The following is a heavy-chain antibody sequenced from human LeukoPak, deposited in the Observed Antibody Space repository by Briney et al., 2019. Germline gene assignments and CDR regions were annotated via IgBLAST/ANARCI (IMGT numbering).Heavy chain of an antibody. CDR2: MNPNSGNT. J-gene: IGHJ6*02. V-gene: IGHV1-8*01. CDR3: ARERAPPNRYYDILTGYGGVLNYYYYGMDV. Sequence: GASVKVSCKASGYTFTSYDINWVRQATGQGLEWMGWMNPNSGNTGYAQKFQGRVTMTRNTSISTAYMELSSLRSEDTAVYYCARERAPPNRYYDILTGYGGVLNYYYYGMDVWGQGTTVTVSS. D-gene: IGHD3-9*01. CDR1: GYTFTSYD.